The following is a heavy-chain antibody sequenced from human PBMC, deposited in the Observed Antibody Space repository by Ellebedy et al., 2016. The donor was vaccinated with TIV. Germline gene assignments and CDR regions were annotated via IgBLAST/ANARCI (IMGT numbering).Heavy chain of an antibody. D-gene: IGHD6-19*01. CDR1: GFTFRSEW. CDR3: ARGVGMVAVAGTFDY. CDR2: IKEDGSEK. V-gene: IGHV3-7*01. J-gene: IGHJ4*02. Sequence: PGGSLRLSCVASGFTFRSEWMSWVRQAPGKGLEWVANIKEDGSEKDYVDLVKGRFTISRDNAKNSLSLQMNSLRAEDTAVYYCARGVGMVAVAGTFDYWGQGTLVTVSS.